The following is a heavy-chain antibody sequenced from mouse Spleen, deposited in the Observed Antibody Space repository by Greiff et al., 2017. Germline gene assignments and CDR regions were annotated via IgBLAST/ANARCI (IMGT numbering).Heavy chain of an antibody. CDR3: ARHDYRYDGGYAMDY. CDR2: IWSDGST. CDR1: GFSLTSYG. V-gene: IGHV2-6-1*01. Sequence: VKLMESGPGLVAPSQSLSITCTISGFSLTSYGVHWVRQPPGKGLEWLVVIWSDGSTTYNSALKSRLSISKDNSKSQVFLKMNSLHTDDTAMYYCARHDYRYDGGYAMDYWGQGTSVTVSS. D-gene: IGHD2-14*01. J-gene: IGHJ4*01.